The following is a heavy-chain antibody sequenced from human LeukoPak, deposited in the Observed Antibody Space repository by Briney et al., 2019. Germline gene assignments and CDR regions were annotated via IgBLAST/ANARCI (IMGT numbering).Heavy chain of an antibody. J-gene: IGHJ3*02. CDR2: IYFSGSS. V-gene: IGHV4-4*07. CDR3: ARDRGYSDYGDVFDI. Sequence: PSETLSLTCAVSGGSISRNYWNWIRQPAGKGLEWIGRIYFSGSSKCNPSLKSRVTMSVDTSQNQFSLKLSSVTAADAAIYYCARDRGYSDYGDVFDIWGQGTTVIVSS. CDR1: GGSISRNY. D-gene: IGHD4-11*01.